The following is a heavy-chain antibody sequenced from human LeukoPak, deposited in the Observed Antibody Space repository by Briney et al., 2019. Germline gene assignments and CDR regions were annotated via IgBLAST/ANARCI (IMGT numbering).Heavy chain of an antibody. CDR3: XXXXFYXXXGSXXQRGYYXDX. CDR1: GFTFSSYW. D-gene: IGHD3-10*01. V-gene: IGHV3-7*01. Sequence: GGSLRLSCAASGFTFSSYWMSWVRQAPGKGLEWVANIKQDGSEKYYVDSVKGRFTISRDNAKNSLFLQMNRLRAEDTAVYYSXXXXFYXXXGSXXQRGYYXDXXGQGXXXXVSS. J-gene: IGHJ4*02. CDR2: IKQDGSEK.